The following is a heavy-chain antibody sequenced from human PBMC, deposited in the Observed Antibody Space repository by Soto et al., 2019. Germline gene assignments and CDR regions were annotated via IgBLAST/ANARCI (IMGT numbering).Heavy chain of an antibody. D-gene: IGHD1-26*01. CDR2: VRSDGDTT. Sequence: EVQVLESGGGLVQPGGSLRLSCAASGFTYSRYGMNWVRQAPGKGLEWVSGVRSDGDTTYNADSVKGRFTVSRDNFKNTIDLQMNSLRVEDTAVYYCAKGKGVGATPDGAICWGQGTLVTVSS. CDR1: GFTYSRYG. J-gene: IGHJ4*02. V-gene: IGHV3-23*01. CDR3: AKGKGVGATPDGAIC.